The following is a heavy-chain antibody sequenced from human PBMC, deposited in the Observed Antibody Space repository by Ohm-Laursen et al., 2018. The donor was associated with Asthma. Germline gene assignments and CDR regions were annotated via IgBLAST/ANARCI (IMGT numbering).Heavy chain of an antibody. J-gene: IGHJ4*01. V-gene: IGHV3-11*01. CDR3: ARDTPVTTVTTGEYFDF. CDR1: GFTFSNYY. Sequence: SLRLSCTASGFTFSNYYMSWIRQAPGKGLEWVSYISTTSNTIYYADSVKGRFTISRDNAKSSLYLQMNNLRADDTAVYYCARDTPVTTVTTGEYFDFWGHGTPVTVSS. CDR2: ISTTSNTI. D-gene: IGHD4-17*01.